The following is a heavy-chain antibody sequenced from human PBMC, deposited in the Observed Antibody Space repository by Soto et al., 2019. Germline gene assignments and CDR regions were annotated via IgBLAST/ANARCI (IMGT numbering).Heavy chain of an antibody. CDR2: ISYGGGNT. Sequence: PGGSLRLSCAASGFTFSSYGMHWVRQAPGKGLEWVAVISYGGGNTYYADSVKGRFTISRDNSKNTLYLQMNSLRAEDTAVYYCAKVRGFSYDFWSGYPANYFDYWGQGTLVTVSS. J-gene: IGHJ4*02. CDR1: GFTFSSYG. CDR3: AKVRGFSYDFWSGYPANYFDY. V-gene: IGHV3-30*18. D-gene: IGHD3-3*01.